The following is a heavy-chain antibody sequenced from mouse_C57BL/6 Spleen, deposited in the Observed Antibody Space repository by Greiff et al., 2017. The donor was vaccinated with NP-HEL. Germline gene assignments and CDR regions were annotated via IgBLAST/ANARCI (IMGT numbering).Heavy chain of an antibody. CDR1: GFTFSDYG. CDR3: ASTDGYPYAMDY. D-gene: IGHD2-3*01. Sequence: EVNVVESGGGLVKPGGSLKLSCAASGFTFSDYGMHWVRQAPEKGLEWVAYISSGSSTIYYADTVKGRFTISRDNAKNTLFLQMTSLRSEDTAMYYCASTDGYPYAMDYWGQGTSVTVSS. J-gene: IGHJ4*01. CDR2: ISSGSSTI. V-gene: IGHV5-17*01.